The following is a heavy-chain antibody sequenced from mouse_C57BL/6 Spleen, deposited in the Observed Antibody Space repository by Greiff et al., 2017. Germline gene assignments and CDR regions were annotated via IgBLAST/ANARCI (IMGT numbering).Heavy chain of an antibody. J-gene: IGHJ4*01. CDR1: GYTFTSYG. CDR3: ARWNDYDLYAMDY. V-gene: IGHV1-81*01. Sequence: VQLVESGAELARPGASVKLSCKASGYTFTSYGISWVKQRTGQGLEWIGEIYPRSGNTYYNEKFKGKATLTADKSSSTAYMELRSLTSEDSAVYFCARWNDYDLYAMDYWGQGTSVTVSS. CDR2: IYPRSGNT. D-gene: IGHD2-4*01.